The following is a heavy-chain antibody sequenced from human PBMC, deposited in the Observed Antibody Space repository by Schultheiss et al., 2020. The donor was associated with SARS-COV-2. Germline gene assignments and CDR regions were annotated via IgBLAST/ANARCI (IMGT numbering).Heavy chain of an antibody. J-gene: IGHJ6*03. CDR3: ARPYGGNSDYYYYYMDV. Sequence: ASVKVSCKASGYTFTGYYMHWVRQAPGQGLEWMGWINPNSGGTNYAQKFQGRVTMTRDTSISTAYMELSRLRSDDTAVYYCARPYGGNSDYYYYYMDVWGKGTTVTVSS. V-gene: IGHV1-2*02. CDR1: GYTFTGYY. CDR2: INPNSGGT. D-gene: IGHD4-23*01.